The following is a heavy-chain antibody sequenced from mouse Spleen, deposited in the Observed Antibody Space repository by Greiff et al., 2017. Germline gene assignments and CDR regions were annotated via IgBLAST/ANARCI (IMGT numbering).Heavy chain of an antibody. CDR1: GYTFTSYW. CDR3: ARLRGYYYAMDY. V-gene: IGHV1-7*01. J-gene: IGHJ4*01. CDR2: INPSTGYT. Sequence: VQLQQSGAELAKPGASVKMSCKASGYTFTSYWMHWVKQRPGQGLEWIGYINPSTGYTEYNQKFKDKATLTADKSSSTAYMQLSSLTSEDSAVYYCARLRGYYYAMDYWGQGTSVTVSS.